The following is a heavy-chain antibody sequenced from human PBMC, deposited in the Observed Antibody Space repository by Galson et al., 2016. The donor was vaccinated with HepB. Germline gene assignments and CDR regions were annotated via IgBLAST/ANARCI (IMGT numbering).Heavy chain of an antibody. D-gene: IGHD1-26*01. Sequence: SLRLSCAASGFIFSGSSINWVRQAPGKCLEWVSSISGTSVYIYYADSVKGRFTISGDNAKNSLYLQLNSLTAEDTAVYYCAKGETLGTNPGFDYWVQGTLVTVSS. V-gene: IGHV3-21*01. CDR2: ISGTSVYI. CDR3: AKGETLGTNPGFDY. J-gene: IGHJ4*02. CDR1: GFIFSGSS.